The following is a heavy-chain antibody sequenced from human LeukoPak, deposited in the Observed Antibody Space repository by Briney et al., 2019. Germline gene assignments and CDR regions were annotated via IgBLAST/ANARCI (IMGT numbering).Heavy chain of an antibody. Sequence: SQTLSLTCTVSGGSLSSYYWSWIRQSPGKGLEWIGSIYYSGSTTSHNPSLKSRVTMSVDTSKNQLSLKLRSVTAADTAVYYCARDYTSSFDYWGQGTLVTVSS. CDR2: IYYSGSTT. CDR3: ARDYTSSFDY. V-gene: IGHV4-59*01. J-gene: IGHJ4*02. D-gene: IGHD2-2*02. CDR1: GGSLSSYY.